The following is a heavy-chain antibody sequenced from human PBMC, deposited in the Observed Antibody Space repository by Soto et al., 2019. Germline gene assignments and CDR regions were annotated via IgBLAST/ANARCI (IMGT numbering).Heavy chain of an antibody. J-gene: IGHJ6*02. CDR3: ARGPLSDYVWGTYRYTYGLDV. Sequence: SETLSLTCAVYGGSESAYYWSWIRQPPGKGLEWIGEITRSGTTNYNPSLKSRVTMSGDRSKNQFSLKLTSVTAADTAVYYCARGPLSDYVWGTYRYTYGLDVWGQGTTVTVSS. V-gene: IGHV4-34*01. CDR1: GGSESAYY. CDR2: ITRSGTT. D-gene: IGHD3-16*02.